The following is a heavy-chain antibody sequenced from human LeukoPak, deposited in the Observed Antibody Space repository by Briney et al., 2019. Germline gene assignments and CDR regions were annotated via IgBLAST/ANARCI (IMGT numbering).Heavy chain of an antibody. CDR3: SRRVLSTPFDY. CDR2: IYYSGST. Sequence: SETLSLTCTVSGGSISSSSYYWGWIRQPPGKGLEWIGSIYYSGSTYYNPSLKSRVTISVDTSKNQFSLKLSSVTAADTAVYYCSRRVLSTPFDYWGQGTRVTVSS. D-gene: IGHD3-16*02. J-gene: IGHJ4*02. V-gene: IGHV4-39*01. CDR1: GGSISSSSYY.